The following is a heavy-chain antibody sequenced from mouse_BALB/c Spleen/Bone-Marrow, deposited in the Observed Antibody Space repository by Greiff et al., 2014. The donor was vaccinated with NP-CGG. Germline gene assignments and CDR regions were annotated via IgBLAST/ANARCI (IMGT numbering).Heavy chain of an antibody. Sequence: VQLQQSGAELVKPGASVKLSCTASGFNFKDTYMHWVKQRPGQGLEWIGRIDPTNGNTKYNRKFQDKATITVDTSSNTAYLQLSSLTSEDSAVYYCASMITERDFDVWGEGTTLTVSS. CDR2: IDPTNGNT. CDR1: GFNFKDTY. CDR3: ASMITERDFDV. V-gene: IGHV14-3*02. J-gene: IGHJ1*01. D-gene: IGHD2-4*01.